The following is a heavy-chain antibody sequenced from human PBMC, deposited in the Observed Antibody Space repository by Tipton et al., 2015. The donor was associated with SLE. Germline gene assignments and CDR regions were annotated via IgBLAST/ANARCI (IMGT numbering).Heavy chain of an antibody. CDR2: IHSSGST. J-gene: IGHJ5*02. Sequence: TLSLTCTVSGGSISGYYWSWIRKPPGKGLEWIAYIHSSGSTDYNPSLKSRVTISADTSKNQFSLKVSSVTAADSAVYYCANDYGGSRGYDNCFDPWGQGILVTVSS. V-gene: IGHV4-59*01. CDR3: ANDYGGSRGYDNCFDP. D-gene: IGHD5-12*01. CDR1: GGSISGYY.